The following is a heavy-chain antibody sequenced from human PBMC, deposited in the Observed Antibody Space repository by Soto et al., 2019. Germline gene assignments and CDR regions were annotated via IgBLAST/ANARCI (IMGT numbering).Heavy chain of an antibody. D-gene: IGHD2-21*02. CDR1: GFTFNYYW. V-gene: IGHV3-74*01. CDR2: IQSDGSSP. J-gene: IGHJ4*02. CDR3: ARGGDPDY. Sequence: EVQLVESGGGLVQPGGSLRLSCVASGFTFNYYWMHWVRQAPGKGLVWVSRIQSDGSSPDYVDSVKGRFTISRDNAKTTLYLQTNNLRAEDTAVYYCARGGDPDYWGQGTLVTVSS.